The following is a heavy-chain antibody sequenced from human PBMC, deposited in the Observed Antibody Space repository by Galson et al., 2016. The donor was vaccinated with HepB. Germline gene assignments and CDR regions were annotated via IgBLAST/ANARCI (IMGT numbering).Heavy chain of an antibody. D-gene: IGHD2-21*02. CDR2: IRNSGSNT. CDR3: VKDFRSCGGGDCYGWFDP. Sequence: SLRLSCAASGFTFSNFAMNWVRQAPGKGLEWVSSIRNSGSNTYYAASVKGRFPLSRDHSTNTLFLQMNNLRADDTAVYYCVKDFRSCGGGDCYGWFDPWGQGILVTVSA. J-gene: IGHJ5*02. V-gene: IGHV3-23*01. CDR1: GFTFSNFA.